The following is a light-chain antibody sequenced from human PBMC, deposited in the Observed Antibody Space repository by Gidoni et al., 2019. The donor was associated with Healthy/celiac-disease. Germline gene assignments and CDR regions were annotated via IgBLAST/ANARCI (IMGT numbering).Light chain of an antibody. CDR2: LGS. CDR1: QSLLHSNGYNY. Sequence: DIVLTHSPLSLPFTPGDPASISCRSSQSLLHSNGYNYLDWYLQKPGQSPQLLIYLGSNRASGVPDRFSGSGAGTEFTLKISRVEAEDVGVYYCMQALQTLSITFGQGTRLEIE. J-gene: IGKJ5*01. CDR3: MQALQTLSIT. V-gene: IGKV2-28*01.